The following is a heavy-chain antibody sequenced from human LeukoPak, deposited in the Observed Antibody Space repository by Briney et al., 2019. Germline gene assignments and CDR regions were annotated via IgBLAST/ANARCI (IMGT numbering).Heavy chain of an antibody. CDR2: IVVGSGNT. CDR1: GFTFTSSA. J-gene: IGHJ4*02. CDR3: AADPGHYGDYDFDY. V-gene: IGHV1-58*01. D-gene: IGHD4-17*01. Sequence: VASVKVSCKASGFTFTSSAVQWVRQARGQRFEWIGWIVVGSGNTNYAQKFQERVTITRDMSTSTAYMELSSLRSEDTAVYYCAADPGHYGDYDFDYWGQGTLVTVSS.